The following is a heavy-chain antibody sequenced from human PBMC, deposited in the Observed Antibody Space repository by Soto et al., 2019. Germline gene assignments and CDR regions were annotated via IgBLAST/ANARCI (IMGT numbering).Heavy chain of an antibody. Sequence: SVKVSCKASGGTFSSYAISWVRQAPGQGLEWMGGIIPIFGTANYAQKFQGRVTITADESTSTAYMELSSLRAEDTAVYYCANVPIWCSSTSCYTEGFDYWGQGTLVTVSS. V-gene: IGHV1-69*13. J-gene: IGHJ4*02. CDR2: IIPIFGTA. CDR3: ANVPIWCSSTSCYTEGFDY. D-gene: IGHD2-2*02. CDR1: GGTFSSYA.